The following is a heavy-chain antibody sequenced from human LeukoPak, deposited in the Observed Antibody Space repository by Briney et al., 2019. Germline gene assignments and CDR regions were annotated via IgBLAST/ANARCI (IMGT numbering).Heavy chain of an antibody. V-gene: IGHV3-33*06. CDR2: IWYDGSNK. D-gene: IGHD6-25*01. J-gene: IGHJ6*03. Sequence: GGSLRLSCAASGFTFSSYGMHWVRQAPGKGLEWVAVIWYDGSNKYYADSVKGRFTISRDNSKNTLYLQMNSLRAEDTAVYYCAKGPGATFYYYYVDVWGKGTTVTVSS. CDR3: AKGPGATFYYYYVDV. CDR1: GFTFSSYG.